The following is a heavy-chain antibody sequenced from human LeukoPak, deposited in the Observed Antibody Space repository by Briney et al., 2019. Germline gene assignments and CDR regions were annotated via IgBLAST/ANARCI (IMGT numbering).Heavy chain of an antibody. CDR3: AREGPLGKYYDY. CDR1: GGFINNLF. V-gene: IGHV4-59*01. J-gene: IGHJ4*02. Sequence: SETLSLTCTVSGGFINNLFWTWIRQPPGKGLEWIGYFSYSGGTTYNPSLKSRVTISVDTSKNQFSLNLNSVTAADTAVYYCAREGPLGKYYDYWGQGTLVTVSS. D-gene: IGHD3-16*01. CDR2: FSYSGGT.